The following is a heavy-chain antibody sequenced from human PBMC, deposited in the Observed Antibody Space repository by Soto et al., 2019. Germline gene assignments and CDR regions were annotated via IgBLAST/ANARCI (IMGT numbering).Heavy chain of an antibody. D-gene: IGHD3-3*01. CDR2: ISWNSGSI. CDR1: GFTFDDYA. J-gene: IGHJ4*02. CDR3: AKDMNNYYDFWSGYYDY. Sequence: EVQLVESGGGLVQPGRSLRLSCAASGFTFDDYAMHWVRQAPGEGLEWVSGISWNSGSIGYADSVKGRFTISRDNAKNSLYLQMNSLRAEDTALYYCAKDMNNYYDFWSGYYDYWGQGTLVTVSS. V-gene: IGHV3-9*01.